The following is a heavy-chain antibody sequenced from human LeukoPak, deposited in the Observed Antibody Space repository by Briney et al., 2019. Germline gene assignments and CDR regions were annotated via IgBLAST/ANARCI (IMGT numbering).Heavy chain of an antibody. Sequence: GGSLRLSCAASGFTFSSYWMHWVRQAPGKGLVWVSRINSDGSSTSYADSVKGRFTISRDNAKNTLYLQMNSLRAEDTAVYYCARAAEPYYYDSSGYYVGDFDYWGQGTLVTVSS. V-gene: IGHV3-74*01. CDR1: GFTFSSYW. CDR3: ARAAEPYYYDSSGYYVGDFDY. CDR2: INSDGSST. J-gene: IGHJ4*02. D-gene: IGHD3-22*01.